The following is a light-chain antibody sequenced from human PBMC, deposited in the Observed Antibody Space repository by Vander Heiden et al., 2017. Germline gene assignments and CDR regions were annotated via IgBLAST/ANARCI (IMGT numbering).Light chain of an antibody. CDR1: QSVSSY. Sequence: ELVLTQSPATLSLSPGERATLSCRASQSVSSYLAWYQQKPGQAPRLLIYDASNRATGIPARFSGSGSGTDFTLTISSLEPEDFAVYYCQQRSNWPPENTFGQGTKLEIK. J-gene: IGKJ2*01. CDR3: QQRSNWPPENT. CDR2: DAS. V-gene: IGKV3-11*01.